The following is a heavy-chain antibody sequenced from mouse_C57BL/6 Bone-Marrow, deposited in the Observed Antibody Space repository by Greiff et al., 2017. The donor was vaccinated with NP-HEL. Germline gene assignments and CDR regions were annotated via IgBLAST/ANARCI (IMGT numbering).Heavy chain of an antibody. CDR2: IHPSDGDT. V-gene: IGHV1-74*01. CDR1: GYTFTSYW. J-gene: IGHJ4*01. CDR3: AILGGSPPWY. Sequence: QVQLQQPGAELVKPGASVKVSCKASGYTFTSYWMHWVKQRPGQGLEWIGRIHPSDGDTNYNQKFKGKATLTVDKSSSTAYMQLSSLTSEDSAVDYCAILGGSPPWYWGQGTSVTVSS. D-gene: IGHD1-1*01.